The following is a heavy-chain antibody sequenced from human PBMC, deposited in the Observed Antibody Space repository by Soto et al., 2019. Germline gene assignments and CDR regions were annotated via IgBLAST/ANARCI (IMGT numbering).Heavy chain of an antibody. J-gene: IGHJ3*02. D-gene: IGHD4-17*01. CDR3: ARDYGDYVGYAFDI. CDR2: IWYDGSNK. Sequence: VQLVESGGGVVQPGRSLRLSCAASGFTFSSYGMHWVRQAPGKGLEWVAVIWYDGSNKYYADSVKGRFTISRDNSKNTLYLQMNSLRAEDTAVYYCARDYGDYVGYAFDIWGQGTMVTVSS. V-gene: IGHV3-33*01. CDR1: GFTFSSYG.